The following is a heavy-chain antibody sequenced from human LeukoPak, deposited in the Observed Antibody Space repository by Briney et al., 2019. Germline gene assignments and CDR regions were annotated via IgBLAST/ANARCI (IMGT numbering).Heavy chain of an antibody. Sequence: SQTLSLTCTVSGGSISSGGYYWSWIRQHPGKGLEWIGYIYHSENTNYNPSLKSRVTMSVDTSKNQFSLKLSSVTAADTAVYYCARVYNPRTVAGTGFDNWGQGTLVTVSS. D-gene: IGHD6-19*01. V-gene: IGHV4-31*03. CDR1: GGSISSGGYY. J-gene: IGHJ4*02. CDR2: IYHSENT. CDR3: ARVYNPRTVAGTGFDN.